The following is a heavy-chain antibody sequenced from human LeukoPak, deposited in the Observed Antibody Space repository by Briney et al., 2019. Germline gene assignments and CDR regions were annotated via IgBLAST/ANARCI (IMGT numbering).Heavy chain of an antibody. CDR1: VYTFTNYY. V-gene: IGHV1-46*01. Sequence: ASVNVSCKASVYTFTNYYIHWVRQAPGQGLEWMGIINPSGSSTGYAQKFQGRVTMTRDTSTSTVYMELSSLRSEDTAVYYCAGGTTNTKGAFDMWGQGTMVTVSS. J-gene: IGHJ3*02. CDR3: AGGTTNTKGAFDM. D-gene: IGHD2-8*01. CDR2: INPSGSST.